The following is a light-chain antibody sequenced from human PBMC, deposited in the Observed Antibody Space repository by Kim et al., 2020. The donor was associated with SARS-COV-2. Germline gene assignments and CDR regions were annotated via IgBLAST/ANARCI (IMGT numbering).Light chain of an antibody. J-gene: IGLJ1*01. Sequence: ELTQPPSASGTPGQRVTISCSGSSSNIGSNYVYWYQQLPGTAPKLLIYRNNQRPSVVPDRFSGSKSGTSASLTISGLRSEDEADYYCAAWDDSLNGVFGTGTKVTVL. CDR3: AAWDDSLNGV. CDR1: SSNIGSNY. CDR2: RNN. V-gene: IGLV1-47*01.